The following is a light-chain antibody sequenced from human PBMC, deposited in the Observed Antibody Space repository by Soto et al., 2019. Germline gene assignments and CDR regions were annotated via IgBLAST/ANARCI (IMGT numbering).Light chain of an antibody. J-gene: IGLJ1*01. CDR3: LSYTSSGTYV. CDR2: EVS. V-gene: IGLV2-14*01. CDR1: ISDVGNYKY. Sequence: HSALPQPASVSGSPGQSITLSCTGTISDVGNYKYVSWYQQHPGKAPKLIIYEVSNRPSGVSDRFSGSKSGNTASLTISGLQAEDETDYYCLSYTSSGTYVFGTGTKGIVL.